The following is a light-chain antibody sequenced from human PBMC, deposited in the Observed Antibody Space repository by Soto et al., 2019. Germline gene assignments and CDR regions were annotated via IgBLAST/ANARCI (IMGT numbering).Light chain of an antibody. CDR3: LLSYNGPYV. V-gene: IGLV7-46*01. CDR2: DTT. Sequence: QAVVTQEPPLTVSPGGRVTLTCGSSTGAVTNGHYPYWFQQKPGQAPRTLIYDTTNRHSWTPARFSGSLLGGKAALTLSGAQHEDEAEYYCLLSYNGPYVFGTGTKVTAL. J-gene: IGLJ1*01. CDR1: TGAVTNGHY.